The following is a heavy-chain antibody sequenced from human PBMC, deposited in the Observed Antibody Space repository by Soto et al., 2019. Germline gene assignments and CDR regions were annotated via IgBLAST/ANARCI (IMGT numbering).Heavy chain of an antibody. Sequence: QVQLVESGGGVVQPGRSLRLSCAASGFTFSSYDMHWVRQAPGKGLECVAVISYDGSNKHYSDSVKGRFTISRDNSKHTLYLQMNRVRAEDTAVYYCAREYGIGGATFDIWGQGTMVTVSS. V-gene: IGHV3-30-3*01. CDR3: AREYGIGGATFDI. D-gene: IGHD2-15*01. CDR1: GFTFSSYD. J-gene: IGHJ3*02. CDR2: ISYDGSNK.